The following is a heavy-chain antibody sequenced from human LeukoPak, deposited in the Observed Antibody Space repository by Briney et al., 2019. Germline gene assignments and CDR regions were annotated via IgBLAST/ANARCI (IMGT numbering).Heavy chain of an antibody. J-gene: IGHJ4*02. V-gene: IGHV4-61*03. D-gene: IGHD4-11*01. CDR2: VDHTGST. CDR1: GYSVNTGYY. Sequence: SETLSLTCNVSGYSVNTGYYWGWIRQPPGKGLEWIGYVDHTGSTNFNPSLNGRVSISRDTTNNLFSLRLRSVTAADTAMYYCAKTHSHFPPYFDYWGQGTLVIVSS. CDR3: AKTHSHFPPYFDY.